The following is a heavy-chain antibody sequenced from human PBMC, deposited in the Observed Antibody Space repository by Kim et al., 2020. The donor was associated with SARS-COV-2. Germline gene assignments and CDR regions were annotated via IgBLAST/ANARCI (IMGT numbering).Heavy chain of an antibody. CDR3: AKDIYYYGSGSCFDY. CDR2: ISYDGSNK. Sequence: GGSLRLSCAASGFTFSSYGMHWVRQAPGKGLEWVAVISYDGSNKYYADSVKGRFTISRDNSKNTLYLQMNSLRAEDTAVYYCAKDIYYYGSGSCFDYWGQGTLVTVSS. CDR1: GFTFSSYG. J-gene: IGHJ4*02. D-gene: IGHD3-10*01. V-gene: IGHV3-30*18.